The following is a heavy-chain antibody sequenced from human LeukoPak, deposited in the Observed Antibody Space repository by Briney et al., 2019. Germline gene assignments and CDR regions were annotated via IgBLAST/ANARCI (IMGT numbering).Heavy chain of an antibody. CDR1: GYTFTSYD. Sequence: ASVKVSCKASGYTFTSYDINWVRQATGQGLEWMGWMNPNSGNTGYAQKFQGRVTMTRNTSISTAYMELSSLRSEDTAVYYCARSHCLHSTSCYSDYYYYGMDVWGQGTTVTVSS. D-gene: IGHD2-2*01. CDR3: ARSHCLHSTSCYSDYYYYGMDV. V-gene: IGHV1-8*01. CDR2: MNPNSGNT. J-gene: IGHJ6*02.